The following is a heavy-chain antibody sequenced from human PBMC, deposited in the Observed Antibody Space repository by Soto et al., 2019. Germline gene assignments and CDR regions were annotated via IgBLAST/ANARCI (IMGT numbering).Heavy chain of an antibody. V-gene: IGHV1-18*04. CDR2: ITPYNGNA. Sequence: EASVKVSCKASGYTFSNFGINWVRQAPGQGLGWMGWITPYNGNANYAQKHQDRLTITTDTSTNTAYLELRSLRSDDTAVYFCARARMYSGAYHDYWGQGTLVTVSS. CDR1: GYTFSNFG. J-gene: IGHJ4*02. D-gene: IGHD1-26*01. CDR3: ARARMYSGAYHDY.